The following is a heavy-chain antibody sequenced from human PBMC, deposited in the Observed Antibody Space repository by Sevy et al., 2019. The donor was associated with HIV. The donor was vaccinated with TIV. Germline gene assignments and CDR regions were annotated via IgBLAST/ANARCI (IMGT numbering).Heavy chain of an antibody. V-gene: IGHV3-7*01. J-gene: IGHJ6*02. CDR2: IKQDGSVT. CDR1: GFSLNTYW. D-gene: IGHD3-22*01. CDR3: ARGIVVVRGYGMDV. Sequence: GGCLRLSCAASGFSLNTYWMSWVRQAPGKGLEWVANIKQDGSVTYYVDSVKGRFTISRDNARNFLYLQMNSLRAEDTAVYYCARGIVVVRGYGMDVWGQGTTVTVSS.